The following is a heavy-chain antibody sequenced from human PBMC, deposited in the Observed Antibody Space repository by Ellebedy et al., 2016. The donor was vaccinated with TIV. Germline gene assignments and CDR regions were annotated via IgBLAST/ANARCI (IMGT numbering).Heavy chain of an antibody. CDR2: ISGDGGST. CDR3: AKSITKNKWLMNYYGMDV. CDR1: GFTFDDYA. D-gene: IGHD5-12*01. V-gene: IGHV3-43*02. J-gene: IGHJ6*02. Sequence: PGGSLRLSCAASGFTFDDYAMHWVRQATGKGLEWVSLISGDGGSTYYADSVKGRFTISRDNSKNSLYLQMNSLRTEDTALYYCAKSITKNKWLMNYYGMDVWGQGTTVTVSS.